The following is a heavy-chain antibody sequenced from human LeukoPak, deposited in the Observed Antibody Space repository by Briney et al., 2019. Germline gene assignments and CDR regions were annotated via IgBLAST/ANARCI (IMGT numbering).Heavy chain of an antibody. Sequence: ASVKVSCKASRYTFINHYIHWVRQAPGQGLEWMGIINPSGGSTNYAQKFQGRVTMTGDTSTSTVYMELSSLTSEDTAVYYCGRDSLYYDFLTNYYREYYDYWGQGTLVTVPS. V-gene: IGHV1-46*01. CDR3: GRDSLYYDFLTNYYREYYDY. CDR2: INPSGGST. J-gene: IGHJ4*02. D-gene: IGHD3-9*01. CDR1: RYTFINHY.